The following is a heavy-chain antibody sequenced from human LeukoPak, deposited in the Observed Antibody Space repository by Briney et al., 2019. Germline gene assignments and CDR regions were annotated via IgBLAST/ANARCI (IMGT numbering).Heavy chain of an antibody. D-gene: IGHD4-23*01. CDR2: HTSDGGST. J-gene: IGHJ4*02. CDR1: GFTFSSYD. CDR3: AKSLVRWAFDY. V-gene: IGHV3-23*01. Sequence: GGSLRLSCAASGFTFSSYDMSWVRQAPGRGLEWVSSHTSDGGSTEYADSVKGRFAISRDNSKNMLYLQMNSLRAEDTALYFCAKSLVRWAFDYWGQGALVSVSS.